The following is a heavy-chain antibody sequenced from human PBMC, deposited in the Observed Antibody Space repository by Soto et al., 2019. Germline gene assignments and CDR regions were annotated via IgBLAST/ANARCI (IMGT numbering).Heavy chain of an antibody. Sequence: GGSLRLSCAASGFTFSSYGMHWVRQAPGKGLEWVAVIWYDGSNKYYADSVKGRFTISRDNSKNTLYLQMNSLRAEDTAVYYCAGTRIAAAGATDWFAPWGQGTLVTVSS. V-gene: IGHV3-33*01. J-gene: IGHJ5*02. D-gene: IGHD6-13*01. CDR1: GFTFSSYG. CDR2: IWYDGSNK. CDR3: AGTRIAAAGATDWFAP.